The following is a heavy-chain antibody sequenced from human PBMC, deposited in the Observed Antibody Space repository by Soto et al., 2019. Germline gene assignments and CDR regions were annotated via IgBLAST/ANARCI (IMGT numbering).Heavy chain of an antibody. CDR3: ARLTGIAAAGWFDP. CDR1: GYTFTGYY. V-gene: IGHV1-2*02. J-gene: IGHJ5*02. D-gene: IGHD6-13*01. CDR2: INPNSGGT. Sequence: ASVKVSCKASGYTFTGYYMHWVRQAPGQGLEWMGWINPNSGGTNYAQKFQGRVTMTRDTSISTAYMELSRLRSDDTAVYYCARLTGIAAAGWFDPWGQGTLVTVSS.